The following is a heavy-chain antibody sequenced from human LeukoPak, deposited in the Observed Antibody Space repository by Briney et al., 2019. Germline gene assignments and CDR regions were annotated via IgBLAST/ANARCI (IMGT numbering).Heavy chain of an antibody. V-gene: IGHV3-23*01. Sequence: GGSLRLSCAASGFTFSSYAMSWVRQAPGKGLEWVSAISGSGGSTYYADSVKGRFTISRDNSKNTLYLQMNSLRAEDTAVYYCAKYRAGVVVPAATYYWGQGTLVTVSS. CDR1: GFTFSSYA. CDR2: ISGSGGST. J-gene: IGHJ4*02. D-gene: IGHD2-2*01. CDR3: AKYRAGVVVPAATYY.